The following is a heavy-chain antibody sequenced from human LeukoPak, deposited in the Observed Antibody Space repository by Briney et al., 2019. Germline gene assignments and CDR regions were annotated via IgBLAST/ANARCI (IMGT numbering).Heavy chain of an antibody. Sequence: SETLSLTCAVYGESFSGYYWSWIRQPPGKGLEWIGEINHSGSTNYNPSLKSRVTISVDTSKNQFSLKLSSVTAADTAVYYCARHLSYYDYVWGSYRQKNYYYYMDVWDKGTTVTISS. V-gene: IGHV4-34*01. CDR1: GESFSGYY. CDR2: INHSGST. J-gene: IGHJ6*03. CDR3: ARHLSYYDYVWGSYRQKNYYYYMDV. D-gene: IGHD3-16*02.